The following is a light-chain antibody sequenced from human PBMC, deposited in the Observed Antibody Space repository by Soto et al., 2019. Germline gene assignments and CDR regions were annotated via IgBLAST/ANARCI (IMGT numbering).Light chain of an antibody. CDR1: QSVSSN. J-gene: IGKJ4*01. CDR2: GAS. Sequence: EIVMTQSPATLSVSPGERATLSCRASQSVSSNFAWYQRKPGQAPTLLIYGASTRATGIPARFSGSGSGTEFTLTISNLQSEDFAVYYCQQYKNWPLTFGGGTKVEIK. V-gene: IGKV3-15*01. CDR3: QQYKNWPLT.